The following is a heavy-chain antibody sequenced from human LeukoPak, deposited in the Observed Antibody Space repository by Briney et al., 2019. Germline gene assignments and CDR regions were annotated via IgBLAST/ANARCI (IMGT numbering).Heavy chain of an antibody. J-gene: IGHJ4*02. CDR1: GDSIYNYY. V-gene: IGHV4-4*07. CDR3: ARGPPPDFDY. Sequence: SETLSLTCTVSGDSIYNYYWSWIRQPPGKGLEWIGRIYTSGSTNYNPSLKSRVTMSVGTSKNQFSLKLSSVTAADTAVYYCARGPPPDFDYWGQGTLVTVSA. CDR2: IYTSGST.